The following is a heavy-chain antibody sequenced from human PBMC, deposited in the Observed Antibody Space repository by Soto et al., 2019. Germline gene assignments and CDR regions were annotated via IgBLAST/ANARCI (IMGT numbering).Heavy chain of an antibody. D-gene: IGHD3-16*01. CDR1: GGSISSANNY. V-gene: IGHV4-31*03. J-gene: IGHJ4*02. CDR3: AREGGDGVYN. CDR2: IYYSGST. Sequence: QVQLQESGPGLVKPSQTLSLTCSVSGGSISSANNYWSWIRQHPGKGLEWIGYIYYSGSTYYNPSLKIRLTISVDTPKNQSPLKLNSVTAADTAVYYCAREGGDGVYNLGQGTLVTVSS.